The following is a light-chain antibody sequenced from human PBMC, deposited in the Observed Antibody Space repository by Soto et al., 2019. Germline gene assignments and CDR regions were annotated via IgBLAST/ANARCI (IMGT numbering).Light chain of an antibody. CDR3: SSYTNSITHV. V-gene: IGLV2-14*03. J-gene: IGLJ3*02. CDR1: SSDVGGYDY. Sequence: QSVLTQPASVSGSPGQSITIFCTGTSSDVGGYDYVSWYQQHPGKAPKLMIYGVSNRPSGVSNRFSGSKSGNTASLTISGLQAEDEADYYCSSYTNSITHVFGGGTKVTVL. CDR2: GVS.